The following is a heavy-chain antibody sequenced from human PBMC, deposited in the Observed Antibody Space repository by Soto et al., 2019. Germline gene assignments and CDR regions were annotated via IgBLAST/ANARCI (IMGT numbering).Heavy chain of an antibody. D-gene: IGHD5-18*01. V-gene: IGHV1-18*01. CDR3: TRDLGWDVDTPIFDY. Sequence: ASVKVSCTASGYTFPSYGFSWVRQAPGQGPEWVGWISPYTGNTHYAQKFQGRVTMTTDTSTSTAYMDLRSLRSDDTAVYYCTRDLGWDVDTPIFDYWGQGTLVTVSS. CDR1: GYTFPSYG. CDR2: ISPYTGNT. J-gene: IGHJ4*02.